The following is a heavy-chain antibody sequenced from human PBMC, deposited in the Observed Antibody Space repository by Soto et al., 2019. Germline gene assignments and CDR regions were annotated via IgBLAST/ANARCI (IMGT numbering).Heavy chain of an antibody. Sequence: CLTCTVSGDSISSGDYYWSWIRRPPGKGLEWIGYIYYSGSTYYNPSLKSRVTISVDTSKNQFSLKVTSVTAADTAAYCCARGILADTNWFDPWGQGTLVTVSS. CDR1: GDSISSGDYY. D-gene: IGHD3-3*02. CDR3: ARGILADTNWFDP. J-gene: IGHJ5*02. CDR2: IYYSGST. V-gene: IGHV4-30-4*01.